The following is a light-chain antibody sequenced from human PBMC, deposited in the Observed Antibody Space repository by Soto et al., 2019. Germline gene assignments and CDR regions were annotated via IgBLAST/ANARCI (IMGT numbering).Light chain of an antibody. CDR2: DAS. Sequence: EIVLTQSPATLSLSPGERATLSCRASLSVSSYLAWYQQKPGLAPRLLIYDASNRATGIPARFSGSGSGTDFTLTISSLEPEDFAVYYCQQRSNWPPALTFGGGTKVEIK. CDR3: QQRSNWPPALT. V-gene: IGKV3-11*01. J-gene: IGKJ4*01. CDR1: LSVSSY.